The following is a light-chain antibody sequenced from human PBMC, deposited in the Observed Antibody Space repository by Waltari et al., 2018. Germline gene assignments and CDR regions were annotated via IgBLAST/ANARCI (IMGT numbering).Light chain of an antibody. J-gene: IGKJ1*01. CDR1: QGVSSA. CDR3: QHFVRLPAT. V-gene: IGKV3D-20*02. Sequence: DIVLTQSPSTLSSSAGDRVTIACRASQGVSSALAWYQQKPGKAPKLLIFGGSNWATGIPDRFSGSGSETDFSLTISRLEPEDFAAYYCQHFVRLPATFGRGTKVDIK. CDR2: GGS.